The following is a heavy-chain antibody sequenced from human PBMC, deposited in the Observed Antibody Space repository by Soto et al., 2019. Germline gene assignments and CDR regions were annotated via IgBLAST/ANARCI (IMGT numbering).Heavy chain of an antibody. CDR2: IWYDGSNK. D-gene: IGHD3-9*01. CDR3: AREIWGYDILTGYMDGMDV. Sequence: PGGSLRLSCAASGFTFSSYGMHWVRQAPGKGLEWVAVIWYDGSNKYYADSVKGRFTISRDNSKNTLYLQMNSLRAEDTAVYYCAREIWGYDILTGYMDGMDVWGQGTTVTVSS. CDR1: GFTFSSYG. J-gene: IGHJ6*02. V-gene: IGHV3-33*01.